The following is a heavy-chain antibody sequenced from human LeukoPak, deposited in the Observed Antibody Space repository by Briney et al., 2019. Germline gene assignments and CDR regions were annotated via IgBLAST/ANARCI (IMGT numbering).Heavy chain of an antibody. CDR2: IYPGDSDA. CDR1: GYSFTSYW. Sequence: GESPMISCKGAGYSFTSYWIGWVRQMPGKGVEWMGSIYPGDSDASYSQSFQGQVTISIDQSIRNAYLQWSSLKASDTAMYYCARVPNCSGGSCYDVNFDYWGQGTLVTVSS. V-gene: IGHV5-51*06. CDR3: ARVPNCSGGSCYDVNFDY. D-gene: IGHD2-15*01. J-gene: IGHJ4*02.